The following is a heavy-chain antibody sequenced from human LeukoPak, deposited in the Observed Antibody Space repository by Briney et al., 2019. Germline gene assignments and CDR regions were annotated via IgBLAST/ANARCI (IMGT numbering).Heavy chain of an antibody. CDR1: GFTFSSYW. Sequence: PGGSLRLSCAASGFTFSSYWMHWVRQAPGKGLVWVSRINSDGSSTTYADSVKSRFTTSRDNAKNTLYLQMSSLRVEETAVYYCANGYSSSYYNALDIRGQGTMVTVSS. V-gene: IGHV3-74*01. J-gene: IGHJ3*02. CDR3: ANGYSSSYYNALDI. D-gene: IGHD6-6*01. CDR2: INSDGSST.